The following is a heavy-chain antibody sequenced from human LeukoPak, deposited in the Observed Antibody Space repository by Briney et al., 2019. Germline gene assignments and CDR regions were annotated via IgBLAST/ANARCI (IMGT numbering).Heavy chain of an antibody. Sequence: GGSLRLSCAASGFTFNKYGMSWVRQAPGKGLEWVSSISGSGGSTYYADSVKGRFTISRDNSKNTLYLQMNSLRAEDTAVYYCARRDSSGYSDYWGQGTLVTVSS. CDR3: ARRDSSGYSDY. D-gene: IGHD3-22*01. CDR1: GFTFNKYG. V-gene: IGHV3-23*01. CDR2: ISGSGGST. J-gene: IGHJ4*02.